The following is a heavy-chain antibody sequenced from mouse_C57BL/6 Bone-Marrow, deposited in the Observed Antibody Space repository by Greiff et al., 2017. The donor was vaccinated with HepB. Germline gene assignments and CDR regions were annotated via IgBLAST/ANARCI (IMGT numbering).Heavy chain of an antibody. J-gene: IGHJ4*01. CDR2: IDPENGDT. Sequence: DVQLQESGAELVRPGASVKLSCTASGFNIKDDYMHWVKQRPEQGLEWIGWIDPENGDTEYASKFQGKATITADTSSNTAYLQLSSLTSEDTAVYYCTTYGYSNYYAMDYWGQGTSVTVSS. CDR1: GFNIKDDY. CDR3: TTYGYSNYYAMDY. D-gene: IGHD2-5*01. V-gene: IGHV14-4*01.